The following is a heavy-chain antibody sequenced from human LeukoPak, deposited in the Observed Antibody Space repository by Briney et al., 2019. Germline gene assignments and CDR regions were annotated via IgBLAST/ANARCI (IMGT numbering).Heavy chain of an antibody. Sequence: SETLSLTCTVSGGSISSSNYYWGWIRQPPGKGLEWIGSIYYSGITYYNSSLKSRVTISVDTSKNQFSLKLSSVTAADTAVYYCARTLGYSFGLEIDYWGQGTLVTVSS. CDR1: GGSISSSNYY. CDR3: ARTLGYSFGLEIDY. J-gene: IGHJ4*02. CDR2: IYYSGIT. D-gene: IGHD5-18*01. V-gene: IGHV4-39*01.